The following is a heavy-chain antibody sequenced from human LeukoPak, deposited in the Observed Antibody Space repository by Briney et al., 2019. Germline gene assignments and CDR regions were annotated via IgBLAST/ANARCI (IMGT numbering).Heavy chain of an antibody. CDR3: ARDSTVVVVAVHFDY. CDR1: GFTFSSYS. Sequence: NAGGSLRLSCAASGFTFSSYSMNWVRQAPGKGLEWVSSISSSSSYIYYADSVMGRFTISRDNAKNSLYLQMNSLRAEDTAVYYCARDSTVVVVAVHFDYWGQGTLVTVSS. V-gene: IGHV3-21*01. CDR2: ISSSSSYI. D-gene: IGHD2-15*01. J-gene: IGHJ4*02.